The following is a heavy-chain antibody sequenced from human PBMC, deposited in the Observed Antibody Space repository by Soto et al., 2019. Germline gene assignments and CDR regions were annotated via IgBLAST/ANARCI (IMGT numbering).Heavy chain of an antibody. CDR2: IYYSGST. J-gene: IGHJ4*02. CDR1: GGSISSGGYY. Sequence: PSETLSLTCTVSGGSISSGGYYWSWIRQHPGKGLEWIGYIYYSGSTYYNPSLKSRVTISVDTSKNQFSLKLSSVTAADTAVYYCAGTMVRGVAILYWGQGTLVTVSS. V-gene: IGHV4-31*03. D-gene: IGHD3-10*01. CDR3: AGTMVRGVAILY.